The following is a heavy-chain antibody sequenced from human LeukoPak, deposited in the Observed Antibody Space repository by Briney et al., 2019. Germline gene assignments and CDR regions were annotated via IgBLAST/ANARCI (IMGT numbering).Heavy chain of an antibody. V-gene: IGHV3-74*01. CDR3: ARDRAYGFDY. CDR1: GLTFRSYW. Sequence: PGGSLSLSCAASGLTFRSYWMHWVRQAPGRGLVWVSNINGDGSSTSYADSVKGRFTISRDNAKNTLYLQINSLRAEDTAVYYCARDRAYGFDYWGQGTLVTVSS. J-gene: IGHJ4*02. D-gene: IGHD2-21*01. CDR2: INGDGSST.